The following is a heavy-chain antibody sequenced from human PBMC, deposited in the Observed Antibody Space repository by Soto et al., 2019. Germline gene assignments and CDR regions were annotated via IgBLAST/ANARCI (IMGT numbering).Heavy chain of an antibody. CDR1: ADAISSSGYY. CDR3: ARVGYYFDSSSFDY. D-gene: IGHD3-22*01. J-gene: IGHJ4*02. CDR2: IYYSGTT. Sequence: SETLSFTWTVAADAISSSGYYWSWIRQHPGKGLEWIGCIYYSGTTCYNPSLEGRVTISVDSSKNQFSLKLSSVTAADSAVYYCARVGYYFDSSSFDYWCQGTRVTVSA. V-gene: IGHV4-31*02.